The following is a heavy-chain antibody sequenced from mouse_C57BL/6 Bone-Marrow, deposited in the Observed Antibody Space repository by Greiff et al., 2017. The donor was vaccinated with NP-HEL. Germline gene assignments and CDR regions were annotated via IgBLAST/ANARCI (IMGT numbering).Heavy chain of an antibody. D-gene: IGHD2-2*01. J-gene: IGHJ3*01. CDR1: GFSLTSYG. Sequence: QVQLQESGPGLVAPSQSLSITCTVSGFSLTSYGVDWVRQSPGQGLEWLGVIWGVGSTNYNSALKSRLSISKDNSKGQVFLKMNSLQTDDTAMYYCASRGYGGYDDGFAYGGQGTLVTVSA. V-gene: IGHV2-6*01. CDR2: IWGVGST. CDR3: ASRGYGGYDDGFAY.